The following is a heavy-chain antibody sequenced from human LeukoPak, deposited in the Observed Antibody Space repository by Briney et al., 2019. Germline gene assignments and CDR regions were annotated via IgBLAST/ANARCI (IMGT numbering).Heavy chain of an antibody. J-gene: IGHJ4*02. CDR1: GYSISSGYY. CDR3: AREGYSSGWYSRNSYFDY. CDR2: MYHSGST. V-gene: IGHV4-38-2*02. Sequence: SETLSLTCTVSGYSISSGYYWGWIRQPPGKGLEWIGSMYHSGSTYYNPSLNSRVTISVDTSKNQFSLKLSSVTAADTAVYYCAREGYSSGWYSRNSYFDYWGQGTLVTVSS. D-gene: IGHD6-19*01.